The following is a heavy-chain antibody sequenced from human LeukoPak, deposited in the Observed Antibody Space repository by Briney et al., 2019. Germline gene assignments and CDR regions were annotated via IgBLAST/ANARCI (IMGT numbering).Heavy chain of an antibody. J-gene: IGHJ4*02. Sequence: GGSLRLSCAASGFTFSSYAMSWVRQAPGKGLEWVSAISGSGGSTYYADSVKGRFTISRDNSKNTLYLQMNSLRAEDTAVYYCAKDPLEWTTVYYFDYWGQGTLVTVSS. CDR3: AKDPLEWTTVYYFDY. CDR1: GFTFSSYA. D-gene: IGHD4-17*01. CDR2: ISGSGGST. V-gene: IGHV3-23*01.